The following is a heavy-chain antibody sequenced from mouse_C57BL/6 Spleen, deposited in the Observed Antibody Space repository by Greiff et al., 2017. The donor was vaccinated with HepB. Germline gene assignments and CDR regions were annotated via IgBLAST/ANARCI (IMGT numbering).Heavy chain of an antibody. CDR2: IDPENGDT. CDR1: GFNIKDDY. V-gene: IGHV14-4*01. J-gene: IGHJ3*01. CDR3: TTGDGNYFAWFAY. Sequence: VHVKQSGAELVRPGASVKLSCTASGFNIKDDYMHWVKQRPEQGLEWIGWIDPENGDTEYASKFQGKATITADTSSNTAYLQLSSLTSEDTAVYYCTTGDGNYFAWFAYWGQGTLVTVSA. D-gene: IGHD2-1*01.